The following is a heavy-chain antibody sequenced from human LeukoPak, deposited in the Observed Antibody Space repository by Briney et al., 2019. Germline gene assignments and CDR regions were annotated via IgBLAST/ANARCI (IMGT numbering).Heavy chain of an antibody. CDR1: GDSVSGNIVA. J-gene: IGHJ3*02. Sequence: SQTLSLTCAVSGDSVSGNIVAWNWIRQSPSRGLEWLGRTYRGSSYYAPSMKSRISISPDTSKNQFSLHLNSVTPEATAVYFCVRGQYSAFDIWGQGTLVIVSS. D-gene: IGHD2-21*01. CDR2: TYRGSS. V-gene: IGHV6-1*01. CDR3: VRGQYSAFDI.